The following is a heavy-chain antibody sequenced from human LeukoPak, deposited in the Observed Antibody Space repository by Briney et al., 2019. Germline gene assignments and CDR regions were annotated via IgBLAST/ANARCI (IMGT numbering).Heavy chain of an antibody. V-gene: IGHV4-38-2*02. CDR3: ARDRSGWYRWYFDL. CDR2: IYHSGST. Sequence: SETLSLTCAVSGYSISSGYYWGWIRQPPGKGLEWIGSIYHSGSTYYNPSLKSRVTISVDTSKNQFSLKLSSVTAADTAVYYCARDRSGWYRWYFDLWGRGTLVTVSS. D-gene: IGHD6-19*01. CDR1: GYSISSGYY. J-gene: IGHJ2*01.